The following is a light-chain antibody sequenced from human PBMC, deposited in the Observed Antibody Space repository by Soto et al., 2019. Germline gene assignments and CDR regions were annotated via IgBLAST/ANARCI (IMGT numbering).Light chain of an antibody. V-gene: IGKV1-5*03. CDR1: QSVTLW. J-gene: IGKJ2*01. CDR2: KAS. CDR3: QQYNSYPYT. Sequence: DIPMTQSPSILSASVGDGVTIACRASQSVTLWLTWYQQKPGKAPKLLLYKASTLESGVPSRFSGNGSETDFTLTISCLQPDDIGTYYCQQYNSYPYTFGQGTKLEIK.